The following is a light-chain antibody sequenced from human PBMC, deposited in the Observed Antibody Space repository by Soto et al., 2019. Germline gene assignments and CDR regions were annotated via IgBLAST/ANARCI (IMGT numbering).Light chain of an antibody. CDR1: QSVSSTY. Sequence: EIVLTQSPGTLSLSPGERATLSCRASQSVSSTYLAWYQHKPGQAPRLLIYGAATRAAGVPDRFSGSGSGTDFTLTISRLEPEGFAVYYCQQYGSSPLFTFGPGTKVELK. CDR2: GAA. V-gene: IGKV3-20*01. CDR3: QQYGSSPLFT. J-gene: IGKJ3*01.